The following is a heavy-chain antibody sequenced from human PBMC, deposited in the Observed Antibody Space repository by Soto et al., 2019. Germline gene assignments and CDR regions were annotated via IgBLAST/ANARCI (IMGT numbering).Heavy chain of an antibody. J-gene: IGHJ3*02. CDR1: GFTFSSYS. CDR3: ARDGIARDAFDI. CDR2: ISSSSSYI. D-gene: IGHD1-20*01. V-gene: IGHV3-21*01. Sequence: PGGSLRLSCAASGFTFSSYSMNWVRQAPGKGLEWISSISSSSSYIYYADSVKGRFTISRDNAKNPLYLQMNGLRAEDTAVYYCARDGIARDAFDIWGQGTMVTVS.